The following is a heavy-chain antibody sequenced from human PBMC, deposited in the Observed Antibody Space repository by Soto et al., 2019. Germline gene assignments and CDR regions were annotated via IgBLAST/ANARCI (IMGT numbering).Heavy chain of an antibody. V-gene: IGHV4-31*03. Sequence: QVQLQESGPGLVKPSQTLSLTCTVSGGSISSGGYYWSWIRQHPGKGLEWIGYIYYSGSTYYNPPIKSRVTISVDTSKNHSDLKLSSVTDAYTAVYYCARAFCVAAAGPLDFWGQGTLVTVSS. CDR2: IYYSGST. D-gene: IGHD6-13*01. CDR1: GGSISSGGYY. J-gene: IGHJ4*02. CDR3: ARAFCVAAAGPLDF.